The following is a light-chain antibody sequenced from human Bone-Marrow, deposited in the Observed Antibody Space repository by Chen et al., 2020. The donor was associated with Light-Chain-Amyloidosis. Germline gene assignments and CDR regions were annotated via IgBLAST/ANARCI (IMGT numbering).Light chain of an antibody. CDR1: QSIGSS. J-gene: IGKJ3*01. V-gene: IGKV6-21*01. CDR3: HQSSDFPIT. Sequence: EIVLTQSPDFQSVTPKDTVTITCRASQSIGSSLHWYQQKPGQSPKLVVKYTSQSVSGVPSRFSGRCSVTHFTLTINSLEVEDAATYYCHQSSDFPITFGPGTKVDIK. CDR2: YTS.